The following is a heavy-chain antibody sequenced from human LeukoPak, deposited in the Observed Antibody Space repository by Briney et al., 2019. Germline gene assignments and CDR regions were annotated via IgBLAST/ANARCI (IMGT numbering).Heavy chain of an antibody. J-gene: IGHJ6*03. D-gene: IGHD3-22*01. V-gene: IGHV1-2*02. CDR1: GYTFTGYY. CDR2: LNPNSGGT. CDR3: ARGPGGRRGYHPLEDYYYYYYMDV. Sequence: GASVKVSCKASGYTFTGYYMHWVRQAPGQGLEWMGWLNPNSGGTKYAQKFQGRVTMTRDTSISTAYMELSRLTSDDTAVYYCARGPGGRRGYHPLEDYYYYYYMDVWGKGTTVTVSS.